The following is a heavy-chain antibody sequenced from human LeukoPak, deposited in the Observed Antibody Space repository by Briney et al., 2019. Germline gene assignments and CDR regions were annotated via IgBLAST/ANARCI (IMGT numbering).Heavy chain of an antibody. D-gene: IGHD3-10*01. CDR1: GFTVSSNY. V-gene: IGHV3-66*01. J-gene: IGHJ6*02. CDR2: ISSGGTT. Sequence: GGSLRLSCAASGFTVSSNYMNWVRQAPGKGLEWVSLISSGGTTYYTDSVKGRFTISRDNSKSTLYLQMNSLRAEDTAVYYCARDPSPVDYASGSSKYYYYGMDVWGPGTTVTVSS. CDR3: ARDPSPVDYASGSSKYYYYGMDV.